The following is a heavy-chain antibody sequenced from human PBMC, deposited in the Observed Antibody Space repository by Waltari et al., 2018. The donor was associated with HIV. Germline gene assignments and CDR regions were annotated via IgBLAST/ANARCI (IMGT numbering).Heavy chain of an antibody. D-gene: IGHD3-3*01. J-gene: IGHJ4*02. CDR2: MSINSGNA. Sequence: AQLVQSGAEVRKPGASVKVACKASGYNFASFDINWVRRATGQGLEWMGWMSINSGNAGYGQRFKGRLTLTRDTSIDTAYMELNNLTPQDTADYYCVTSRPGAVFGDFWGQGTPVTVSS. V-gene: IGHV1-8*01. CDR1: GYNFASFD. CDR3: VTSRPGAVFGDF.